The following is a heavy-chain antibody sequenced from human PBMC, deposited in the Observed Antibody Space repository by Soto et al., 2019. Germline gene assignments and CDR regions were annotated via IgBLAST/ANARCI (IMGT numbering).Heavy chain of an antibody. V-gene: IGHV3-72*01. Sequence: EVQLVESGGGLVQPGGSLRLSCAASGFTFSDHYMDWVRQAPGKGLGWVGRSKNKADSYTTEYAASVKGRSTISRDGSKNSLFLQMNSLKTEDTAVYYCTVWGSGNDFAAAWGQGILVTVSS. D-gene: IGHD3-10*01. CDR3: TVWGSGNDFAAA. CDR1: GFTFSDHY. CDR2: SKNKADSYTT. J-gene: IGHJ4*02.